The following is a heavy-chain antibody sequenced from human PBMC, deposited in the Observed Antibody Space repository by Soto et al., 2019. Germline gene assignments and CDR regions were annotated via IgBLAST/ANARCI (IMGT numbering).Heavy chain of an antibody. Sequence: GGSLRLSCAASGFTFSSYSMNWVRQAPGKGLEWVSSISSSSSYIYYADSVKGRFTISRDNAKNSLYLQMNSLRAEDTAVYYCARVRAPGSSGWPDAFDIWGQGTMVTVSS. CDR3: ARVRAPGSSGWPDAFDI. J-gene: IGHJ3*02. D-gene: IGHD6-19*01. CDR2: ISSSSSYI. V-gene: IGHV3-21*01. CDR1: GFTFSSYS.